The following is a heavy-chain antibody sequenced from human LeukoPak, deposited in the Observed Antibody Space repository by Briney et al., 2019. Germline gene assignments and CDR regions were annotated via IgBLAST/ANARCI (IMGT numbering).Heavy chain of an antibody. V-gene: IGHV4-39*01. J-gene: IGHJ4*02. CDR1: GGSFSSYY. Sequence: SETLSLTCAVYGGSFSSYYWGWIRQPPGKGLEWIGSIYYSGSTYYNPSLKSRVTISVDTSKNQFSLKLSSVTAADTAVYYCARSPTAAGTPYFDYWGQGTLVTVSS. CDR2: IYYSGST. D-gene: IGHD6-13*01. CDR3: ARSPTAAGTPYFDY.